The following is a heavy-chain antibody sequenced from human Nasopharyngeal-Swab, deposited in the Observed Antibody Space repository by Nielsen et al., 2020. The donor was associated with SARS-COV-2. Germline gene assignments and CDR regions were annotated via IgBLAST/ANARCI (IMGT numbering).Heavy chain of an antibody. CDR3: ARDRGMYSGSYYYYYYGMDV. J-gene: IGHJ6*02. CDR2: IWYDGSNK. CDR1: GFTFSSYG. V-gene: IGHV3-33*01. D-gene: IGHD1-26*01. Sequence: GGSLRLSCAASGFTFSSYGMHWVRQAPGKGLEWVAVIWYDGSNKYYADSVKGRFTISRDNSKNTLYLQMNSLRAEDTAVYYCARDRGMYSGSYYYYYYGMDVWGQGTTVTVSS.